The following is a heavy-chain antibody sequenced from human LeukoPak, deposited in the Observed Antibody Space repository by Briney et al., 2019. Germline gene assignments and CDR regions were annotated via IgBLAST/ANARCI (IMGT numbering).Heavy chain of an antibody. CDR1: GFTVSSNY. CDR2: TRNKANSYTT. V-gene: IGHV3-72*01. CDR3: ASPQRFGELFFYY. Sequence: PGGSLRLSCAASGFTVSSNYMDWVRQAPGKGLEWVGRTRNKANSYTTEYAASVKGRFTISRDDSKNSLYLQMNSLKTEDTAVYYCASPQRFGELFFYYWGQGTLVTVSS. J-gene: IGHJ4*02. D-gene: IGHD3-10*01.